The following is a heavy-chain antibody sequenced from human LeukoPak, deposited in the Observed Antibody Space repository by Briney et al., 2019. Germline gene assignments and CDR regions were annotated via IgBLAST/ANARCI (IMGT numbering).Heavy chain of an antibody. Sequence: GASVKVSFKASGYTFTSYDINWVRQATGQGLEWMGWMNPNSGNTGYAQKFQGRVTMTRNTSISTAYMELSSLRSEDTAVYYCARGSGVYSSGWYDWFDPWGQGTLVTVSS. CDR1: GYTFTSYD. V-gene: IGHV1-8*01. CDR3: ARGSGVYSSGWYDWFDP. J-gene: IGHJ5*02. D-gene: IGHD6-19*01. CDR2: MNPNSGNT.